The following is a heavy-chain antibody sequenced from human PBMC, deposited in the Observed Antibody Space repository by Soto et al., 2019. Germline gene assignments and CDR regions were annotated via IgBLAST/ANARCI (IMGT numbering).Heavy chain of an antibody. J-gene: IGHJ4*02. CDR3: KKGGTVTFDY. CDR1: GITFSRYA. CDR2: VFFDGNYK. Sequence: QVQFMQSGGGVVQPGKSLRLSCATSGITFSRYAMHWVRQAPGRRPEWVAVVFFDGNYKNYGDSVKGRFTVSRDNSKNTTYLQMNGLRPEDSAVCYCKKGGTVTFDYWGQGSLVTVSS. D-gene: IGHD4-17*01. V-gene: IGHV3-30*18.